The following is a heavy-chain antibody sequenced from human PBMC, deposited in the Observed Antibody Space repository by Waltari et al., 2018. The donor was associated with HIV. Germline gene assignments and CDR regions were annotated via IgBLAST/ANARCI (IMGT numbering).Heavy chain of an antibody. CDR1: ACSTSSYY. D-gene: IGHD3-22*01. V-gene: IGHV4-59*08. CDR2: IYYSGST. Sequence: QVQLQESGPGLVKPSATLSLTCTVSACSTSSYYWSWILQPPEQGLEWIGYIYYSGSTNYNPSLKRRVTISVDTSKNQFSLKLSSVTAADTAVYYCARQGNYYDSSGPHGGAFDIWGQGTMVTVSS. CDR3: ARQGNYYDSSGPHGGAFDI. J-gene: IGHJ3*02.